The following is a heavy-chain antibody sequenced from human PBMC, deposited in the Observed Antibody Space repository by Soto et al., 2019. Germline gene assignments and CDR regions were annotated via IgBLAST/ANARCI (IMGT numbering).Heavy chain of an antibody. CDR2: INAGNGNT. CDR1: GYTFTSYA. Sequence: ASVKVSCKASGYTFTSYAMHWVRQAPGQRLEWMGWINAGNGNTKYSQKFQGRVTITRDTSASTAYMELSSLRSEDTAVYYCARDQDIVVVPAAIAGWFDPSGQGTLVTVSS. CDR3: ARDQDIVVVPAAIAGWFDP. V-gene: IGHV1-3*01. J-gene: IGHJ5*02. D-gene: IGHD2-2*01.